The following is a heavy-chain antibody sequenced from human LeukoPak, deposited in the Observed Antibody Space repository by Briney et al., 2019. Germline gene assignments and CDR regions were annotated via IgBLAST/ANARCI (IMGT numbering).Heavy chain of an antibody. D-gene: IGHD6-6*01. J-gene: IGHJ6*03. CDR1: GGTFSSYT. Sequence: ASVKVSCKASGGTFSSYTISWVRQAPGQGLEWMGRIIPILGIANYAQKFQGRVTITADKSTSTAYMELSSLRSEDTAVYYCARALNRGSARLRYYYMDVWGKGTTVTVSS. CDR2: IIPILGIA. V-gene: IGHV1-69*02. CDR3: ARALNRGSARLRYYYMDV.